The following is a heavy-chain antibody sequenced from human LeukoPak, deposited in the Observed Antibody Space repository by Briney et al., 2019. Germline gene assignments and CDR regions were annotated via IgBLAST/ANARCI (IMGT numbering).Heavy chain of an antibody. V-gene: IGHV4-39*01. CDR1: GGSISSSSYY. CDR3: ARVGYYYDSSGYTTDY. J-gene: IGHJ4*02. D-gene: IGHD3-22*01. Sequence: SETLSLTCTVSGGSISSSSYYWGWIRQPPGKGLEWIGSIYYSGSTYYNPSLKSRVTISVDTSKNQFSLKLSSVTAADTAVYYCARVGYYYDSSGYTTDYWGQGTLVTVSS. CDR2: IYYSGST.